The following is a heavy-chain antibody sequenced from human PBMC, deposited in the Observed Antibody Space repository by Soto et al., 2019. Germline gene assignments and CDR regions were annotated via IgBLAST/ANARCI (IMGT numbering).Heavy chain of an antibody. CDR2: FYTSGSAHT. D-gene: IGHD2-15*01. J-gene: IGHJ6*02. CDR1: GASISGYY. CDR3: VRESGGGGYCSGGSCYGMDV. V-gene: IGHV4-4*07. Sequence: QVQLQESGPGLVKPSETLSLTCIVSGASISGYYWSWVRQPAGKGLEWIGRFYTSGSAHTNYNPSLKSRVTMSVDTSKNHFSLKMTSVTAADTAVYYCVRESGGGGYCSGGSCYGMDVWGQGTTVTVSS.